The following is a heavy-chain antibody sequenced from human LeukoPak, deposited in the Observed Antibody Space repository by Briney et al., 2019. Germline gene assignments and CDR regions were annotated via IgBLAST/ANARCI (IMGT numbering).Heavy chain of an antibody. CDR1: GFTFSSYW. CDR2: TKQDGSEK. D-gene: IGHD1-7*01. J-gene: IGHJ4*02. V-gene: IGHV3-7*01. Sequence: GGSLRLSCAASGFTFSSYWMSWVRQAPGKGLEWVAQTKQDGSEKYYVDSVKGRFTTSRDKNSLFLQMNSVRAEDTAVYYCVGWGISGITNHWGQGTLVTVSS. CDR3: VGWGISGITNH.